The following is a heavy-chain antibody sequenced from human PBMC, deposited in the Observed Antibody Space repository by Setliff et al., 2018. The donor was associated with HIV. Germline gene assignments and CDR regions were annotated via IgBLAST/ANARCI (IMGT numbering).Heavy chain of an antibody. V-gene: IGHV4-39*07. Sequence: PSETLSLTCTVSGGSFIGSSFQSTWIRQTPGKGLEWIADIAYSGTTMYTNYNPSLESRVIISEDTSRDQFFLKLTSVTADDTGIYYCARGPPFAYWGQGTQVTVSS. CDR3: ARGPPFAY. CDR1: GGSFIGSSFQ. CDR2: IAYSGTTMYT. J-gene: IGHJ4*02.